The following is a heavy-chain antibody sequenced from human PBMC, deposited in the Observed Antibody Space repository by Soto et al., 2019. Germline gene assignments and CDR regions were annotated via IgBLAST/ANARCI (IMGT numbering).Heavy chain of an antibody. CDR2: IDASGNS. V-gene: IGHV4-4*07. Sequence: TLSLTCTVSGDSISSYYWNWIRQPAGKGLEWIGRIDASGNSNYNPSLKSRVTMSVDTSKKQFSLKVTSVTAADTAVYYCARYSSNWFQTEGMDVWGQGTTVTVSS. CDR3: ARYSSNWFQTEGMDV. D-gene: IGHD6-13*01. CDR1: GDSISSYY. J-gene: IGHJ6*02.